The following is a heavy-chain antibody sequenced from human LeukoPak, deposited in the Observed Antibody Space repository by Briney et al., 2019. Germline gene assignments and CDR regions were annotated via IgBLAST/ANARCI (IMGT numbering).Heavy chain of an antibody. D-gene: IGHD2-2*01. Sequence: GGSLRLSCAASGFTFSNYEMNWVRQAPGKGLEWVSYISSSGSTIYYADSVKGRFTISRDNAKNSLYLQMNSLRAEDTAVYYCASYCSSTSCDAIDAFDIWGQGAMVTVSS. V-gene: IGHV3-48*03. J-gene: IGHJ3*02. CDR3: ASYCSSTSCDAIDAFDI. CDR2: ISSSGSTI. CDR1: GFTFSNYE.